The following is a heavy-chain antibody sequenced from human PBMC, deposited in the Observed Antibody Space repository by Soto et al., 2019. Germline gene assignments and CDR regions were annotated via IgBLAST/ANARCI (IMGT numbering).Heavy chain of an antibody. D-gene: IGHD5-18*01. Sequence: GASAKVSCKASGGTFYTYTFSWVRQAPGQGLEWMGSITPIYPTTNYAEKFQGRLTVTADGSTNTAYMELNSLTSDDTAVYYCARIPRYSFPTSDDLDSWGQGTLVTVSS. V-gene: IGHV1-69*13. CDR2: ITPIYPTT. CDR1: GGTFYTYT. J-gene: IGHJ4*02. CDR3: ARIPRYSFPTSDDLDS.